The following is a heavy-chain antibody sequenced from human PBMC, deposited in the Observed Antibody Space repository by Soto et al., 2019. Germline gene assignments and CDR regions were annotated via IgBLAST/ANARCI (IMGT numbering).Heavy chain of an antibody. Sequence: KPSETLSLTCAVSGGSIGGVGYSWSWIRQPPGGGLEWIGYMYHSGTFLKSPSLKTRLTMSLDMSKNQFSLTLNSMTAADTAVYYCARVGPWVPYYYDSSPYTFENWFDPWGQGTLVTVS. CDR1: GGSIGGVGYS. CDR3: ARVGPWVPYYYDSSPYTFENWFDP. V-gene: IGHV4-30-2*01. J-gene: IGHJ5*02. D-gene: IGHD3-22*01. CDR2: MYHSGTF.